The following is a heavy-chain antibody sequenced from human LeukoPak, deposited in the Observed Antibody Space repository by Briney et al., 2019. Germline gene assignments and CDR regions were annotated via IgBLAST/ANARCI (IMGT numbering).Heavy chain of an antibody. CDR2: IYYSGDT. CDR1: GGSINSSSYY. J-gene: IGHJ6*03. Sequence: SEPLSLTCTLSGGSINSSSYYWGWIRQPPGRGLEWIGCIYYSGDTYYIPSLKSRRVTISVDTSKNQFSLRLSSVTAADTAVYYCAGHQWHYYYFMGVWGKGSTVTVSS. D-gene: IGHD6-19*01. CDR3: AGHQWHYYYFMGV. V-gene: IGHV4-39*01.